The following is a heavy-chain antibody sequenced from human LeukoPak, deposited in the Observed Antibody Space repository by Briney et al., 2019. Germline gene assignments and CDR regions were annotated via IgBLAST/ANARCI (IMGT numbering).Heavy chain of an antibody. Sequence: GGSLRLSCAASGFTFSSYWMSWVRQAPGKGLEWVANIKQDGSEKYYVDSVKGRFTISRDNAKNSLYLQMNSLRAEDTAVYYCARDGATVTNVGGYYYMDVWGKGTTVTVSS. CDR3: ARDGATVTNVGGYYYMDV. D-gene: IGHD4-17*01. J-gene: IGHJ6*03. V-gene: IGHV3-7*01. CDR1: GFTFSSYW. CDR2: IKQDGSEK.